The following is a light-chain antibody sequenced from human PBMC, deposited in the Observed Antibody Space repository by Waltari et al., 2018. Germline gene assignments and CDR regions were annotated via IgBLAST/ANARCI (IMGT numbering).Light chain of an antibody. CDR3: QSSDSGGFVT. CDR1: ALSRQF. V-gene: IGLV3-25*03. CDR2: KDK. J-gene: IGLJ2*01. Sequence: SFALKQPPSVSVSPGQTARITCSADALSRQFAYCYRQRPGQAPLLLIYKDKERPLGIPDRISGSSSGTTATLTISGVQAEDEADYFCQSSDSGGFVTFGDGTKLTV.